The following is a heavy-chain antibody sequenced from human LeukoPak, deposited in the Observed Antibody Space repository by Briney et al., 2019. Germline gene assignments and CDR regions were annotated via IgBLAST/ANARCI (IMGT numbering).Heavy chain of an antibody. CDR3: ARDPIAVAGYFDY. CDR2: INPSGGST. CDR1: GYTFTSYY. J-gene: IGHJ4*02. V-gene: IGHV1-46*01. D-gene: IGHD6-19*01. Sequence: ASVTVSCKASGYTFTSYYMHWVRQAPGQGLEWMGIINPSGGSTSYAQKFQGRVTMTRDMSTSTVYMELSSLRSEDTAVYYCARDPIAVAGYFDYWGQGTLVTVSS.